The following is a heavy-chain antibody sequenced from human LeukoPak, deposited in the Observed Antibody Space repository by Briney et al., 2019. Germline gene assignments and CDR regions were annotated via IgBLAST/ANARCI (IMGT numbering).Heavy chain of an antibody. V-gene: IGHV3-23*01. D-gene: IGHD2-8*01. CDR3: AKDHCSNGVCSGLDP. J-gene: IGHJ5*02. Sequence: GGSLRLSCAASGFTFSTNAMSWVRQAPGKGLEWVSVISGSGGSTSYADSVKGRFTISRDNSKNTLYLQMNSLRAEDTAVYYCAKDHCSNGVCSGLDPWGQGTLVTVSS. CDR1: GFTFSTNA. CDR2: ISGSGGST.